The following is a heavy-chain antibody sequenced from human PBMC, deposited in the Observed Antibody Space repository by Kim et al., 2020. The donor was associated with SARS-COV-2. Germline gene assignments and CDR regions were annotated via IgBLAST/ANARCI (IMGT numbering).Heavy chain of an antibody. Sequence: GSLRLSCAASGFTFSNTWMSWVRQAPGKGLEWVGLIRSKTDGGTTEYAAPVKGRFTISRDDSKNTLYLQMNSLETEDTAVYYCTTYAYGGKGFWGQGTLVTVSS. J-gene: IGHJ4*02. CDR1: GFTFSNTW. D-gene: IGHD4-17*01. CDR3: TTYAYGGKGF. V-gene: IGHV3-15*01. CDR2: IRSKTDGGTT.